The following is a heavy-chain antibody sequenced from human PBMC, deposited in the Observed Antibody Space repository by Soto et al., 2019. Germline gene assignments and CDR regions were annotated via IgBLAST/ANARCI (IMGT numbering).Heavy chain of an antibody. V-gene: IGHV3-23*01. J-gene: IGHJ4*02. CDR2: ISGSGGST. Sequence: EVQLLESGGGLVQPGGSLRLSCAASGFTFSSYAMNWVRQAPGKGLEWVSGISGSGGSTYHADSVKGRFTISRDNSKNTLYLQMNSLRAEDTAVYYCAKASGSFSYYFDCWGQGTLVTVSS. CDR1: GFTFSSYA. D-gene: IGHD1-26*01. CDR3: AKASGSFSYYFDC.